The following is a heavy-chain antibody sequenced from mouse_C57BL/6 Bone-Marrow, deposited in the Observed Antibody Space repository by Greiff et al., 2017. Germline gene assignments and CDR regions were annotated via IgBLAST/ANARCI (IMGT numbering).Heavy chain of an antibody. CDR3: ARGGRLPHWYFDV. Sequence: QVQLQQPGAELVKPGASVKLSCKASGYTFTSYWMQWVKQRPGQGLEWIGEIDPSDSYTNYNQKFKGKATLTVDTSSSTAYMQLSSLTSEDSAVYYCARGGRLPHWYFDVWGTGTTVTVSS. D-gene: IGHD2-2*01. CDR2: IDPSDSYT. J-gene: IGHJ1*03. CDR1: GYTFTSYW. V-gene: IGHV1-50*01.